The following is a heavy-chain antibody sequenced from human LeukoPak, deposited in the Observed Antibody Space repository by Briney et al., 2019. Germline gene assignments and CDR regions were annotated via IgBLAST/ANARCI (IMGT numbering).Heavy chain of an antibody. D-gene: IGHD3-22*01. CDR2: IYSGGST. V-gene: IGHV3-66*01. CDR3: ARAVPDFPYYYDSSGTYDY. Sequence: GGSLRLSCAASGFTVSSNYMSWVRQAPGKGLEWVSVIYSGGSTYYADSVKGRFTISRDNSKNTLYLQMNSLRAEDTAVYYCARAVPDFPYYYDSSGTYDYWGQGTLVTVSS. J-gene: IGHJ4*02. CDR1: GFTVSSNY.